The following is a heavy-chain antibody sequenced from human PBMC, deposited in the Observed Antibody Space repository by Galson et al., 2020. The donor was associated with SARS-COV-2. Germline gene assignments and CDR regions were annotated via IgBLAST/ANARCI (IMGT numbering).Heavy chain of an antibody. CDR3: ALSYYDSSGPEFDY. Sequence: ASVKVSCKASGYTFTSYGISWVRQAPGQGLEWMGWISAYNGTTTYAQKLQGRVTMTTDTSTSTAYMELRSLRSDNTAVYYCALSYYDSSGPEFDYWGQGTLVTVSS. V-gene: IGHV1-18*01. CDR2: ISAYNGTT. J-gene: IGHJ4*02. CDR1: GYTFTSYG. D-gene: IGHD3-22*01.